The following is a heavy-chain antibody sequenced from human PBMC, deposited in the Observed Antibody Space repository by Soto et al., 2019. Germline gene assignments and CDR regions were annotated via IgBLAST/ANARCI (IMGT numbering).Heavy chain of an antibody. J-gene: IGHJ5*02. V-gene: IGHV1-3*01. CDR3: VRRHVSATGIDWFDP. Sequence: ASVKVSCKSSEYTFTGYGIHCVRQAPGQRLEWMGWINAANGDTKYSPKFQGRVTITRDTSASTAYMELSSLRSEDTAVYYCVRRHVSATGIDWFDPWGQGTLVTVSS. D-gene: IGHD6-13*01. CDR2: INAANGDT. CDR1: EYTFTGYG.